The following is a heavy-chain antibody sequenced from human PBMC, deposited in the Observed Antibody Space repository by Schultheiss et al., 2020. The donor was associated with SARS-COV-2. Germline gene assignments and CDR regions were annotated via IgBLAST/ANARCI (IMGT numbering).Heavy chain of an antibody. D-gene: IGHD2-2*01. CDR3: ARLSRARVVVVAAAALAFDI. Sequence: SETLSLTCTVSGGSISSSSYYWGWIRQHPGKGLEWIGSIYYSGSTYYNPSLKSRVTISVDTSKNQFSLKLSSVTAADTAVYYCARLSRARVVVVAAAALAFDIWGQGTMVTVSS. CDR1: GGSISSSSYY. CDR2: IYYSGST. J-gene: IGHJ3*02. V-gene: IGHV4-39*07.